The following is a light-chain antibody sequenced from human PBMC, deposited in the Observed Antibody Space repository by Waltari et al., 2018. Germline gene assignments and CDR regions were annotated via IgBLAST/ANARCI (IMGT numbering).Light chain of an antibody. CDR1: QGPLNTDHGFNY. Sequence: IVMTQTPLSLPVTPGEPASISCRLSQGPLNTDHGFNYFDWFFQKPGQSPQLLIYTLAYRASGVPDRFSGTGSGSNFSLKISRVEAEDVGVYYCMQRLEFPYTFGQGTRLDIK. V-gene: IGKV2-40*01. CDR3: MQRLEFPYT. J-gene: IGKJ2*01. CDR2: TLA.